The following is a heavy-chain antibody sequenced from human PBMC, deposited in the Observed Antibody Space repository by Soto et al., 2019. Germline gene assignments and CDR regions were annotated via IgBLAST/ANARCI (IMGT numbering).Heavy chain of an antibody. CDR2: INAGNGNT. V-gene: IGHV1-3*01. D-gene: IGHD6-19*01. CDR1: GYTFTSYA. J-gene: IGHJ5*02. CDR3: ARVPEQWPVLSGWFDP. Sequence: ASVKVSCKASGYTFTSYAMHWVRQAPGQRLEWMGWINAGNGNTKYSQKFQGRVTITRDTSASTAYMELSSLRSEDTAVYYCARVPEQWPVLSGWFDPWGQGTLVTVSS.